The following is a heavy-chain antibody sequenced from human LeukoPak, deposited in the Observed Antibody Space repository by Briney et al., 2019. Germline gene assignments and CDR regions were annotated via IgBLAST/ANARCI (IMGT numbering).Heavy chain of an antibody. J-gene: IGHJ3*02. CDR1: GGSISTTSYY. CDR3: ARNDLFTFDI. CDR2: ISYSGST. V-gene: IGHV4-39*07. Sequence: SETLSLTCTVSGGSISTTSYYWGWIRQPPGKGLEWVGSISYSGSTYYNPSLKSRVTISADTSKNQFSLQLSSVTPEDTAVYYCARNDLFTFDIWGQGTMVTVSS.